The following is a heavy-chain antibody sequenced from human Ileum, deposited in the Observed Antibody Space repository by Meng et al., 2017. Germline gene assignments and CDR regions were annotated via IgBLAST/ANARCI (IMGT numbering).Heavy chain of an antibody. J-gene: IGHJ4*02. CDR1: GFNFTNFW. Sequence: GESLKISCAASGFNFTNFWMTWVRQTSGKGLEWVAIINQDGSQQTYLDAVKVRFTISRDNAKKSLYLQMNSLRAEDTAVYYCARGSGWVFDNWGQGTLVTVSS. V-gene: IGHV3-7*01. CDR3: ARGSGWVFDN. CDR2: INQDGSQQ. D-gene: IGHD1-26*01.